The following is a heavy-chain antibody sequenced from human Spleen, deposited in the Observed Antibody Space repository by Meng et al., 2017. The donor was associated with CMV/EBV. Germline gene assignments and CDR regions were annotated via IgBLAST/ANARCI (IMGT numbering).Heavy chain of an antibody. Sequence: LSLTCAVYGGSFSGHYWSLIRQPPGKVLEWIVEINPRGSTTYNPSLKSRVTISVDTSKNQFSLKLSSVTAADTAVYYCAYGEFDDYWGQGTLVTVSS. D-gene: IGHD3-10*01. J-gene: IGHJ4*02. CDR2: INPRGST. CDR1: GGSFSGHY. CDR3: AYGEFDDY. V-gene: IGHV4-34*01.